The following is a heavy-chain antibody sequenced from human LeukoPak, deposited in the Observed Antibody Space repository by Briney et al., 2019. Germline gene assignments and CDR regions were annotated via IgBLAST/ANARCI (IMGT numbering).Heavy chain of an antibody. CDR2: LSGSGAST. J-gene: IGHJ4*02. V-gene: IGHV3-23*01. CDR3: ARGPKVPTPTYYFDY. Sequence: GGSLRLSCAASGFSFSTYAMTWVRQAPGKGLEWVSALSGSGASTFYADSVKGRFTISRDNSKNTLYLQMNSLRAEDTAVYYCARGPKVPTPTYYFDYWGQGALVTVSS. D-gene: IGHD2-2*01. CDR1: GFSFSTYA.